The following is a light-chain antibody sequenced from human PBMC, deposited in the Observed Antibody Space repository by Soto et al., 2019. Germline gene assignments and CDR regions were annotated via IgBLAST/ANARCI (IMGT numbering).Light chain of an antibody. CDR1: QTISSW. CDR3: QHYNSYSEA. J-gene: IGKJ1*01. V-gene: IGKV1-5*03. CDR2: KAS. Sequence: DIQMTQSPSTLSGSVGDRVTITCRASQTISSWLAWYQQKPGKAPKLRIYKASTLKSGVPSRFSVSGSGTEFTLTISSLQPDDFATYYCQHYNSYSEAFGQGTQVELK.